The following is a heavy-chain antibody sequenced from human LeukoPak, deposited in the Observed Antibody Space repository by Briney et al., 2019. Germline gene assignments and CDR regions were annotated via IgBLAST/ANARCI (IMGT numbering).Heavy chain of an antibody. CDR1: GFTFSSYA. V-gene: IGHV3-23*01. Sequence: GGSLRLSCAASGFTFSSYAMSWVRQAPGKGLEWVSAISGSGGSTYYADSVKGRFTISRDNSKNTLYLQMNSLRAEDTAVYYCAKDPTYCSSTSCYWYSMDVWGQGTTVTVSS. D-gene: IGHD2-2*01. CDR2: ISGSGGST. CDR3: AKDPTYCSSTSCYWYSMDV. J-gene: IGHJ6*02.